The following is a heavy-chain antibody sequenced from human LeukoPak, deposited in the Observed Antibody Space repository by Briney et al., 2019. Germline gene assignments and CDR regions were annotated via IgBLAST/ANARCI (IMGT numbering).Heavy chain of an antibody. J-gene: IGHJ4*02. V-gene: IGHV3-21*01. D-gene: IGHD5-12*01. CDR2: ISSSSSYI. CDR3: ARGKRLQGDFDY. CDR1: GFTFSSYS. Sequence: GGSLRLSCAASGFTFSSYSMNWVRQAPGKGLEWVSSISSSSSYIYYADSVKGRFTISRDNAKNSLYLQMNSLRAEDTAVYYWARGKRLQGDFDYWGQGTLVTVSS.